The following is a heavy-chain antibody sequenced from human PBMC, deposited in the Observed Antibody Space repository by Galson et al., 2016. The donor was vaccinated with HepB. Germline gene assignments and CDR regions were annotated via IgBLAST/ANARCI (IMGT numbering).Heavy chain of an antibody. Sequence: SETLSLTCAVSGASISSSNWWSWVRQPPGKGLEWIGEIYQSGSTNDNPSLKSRVTISVDKSKNQFSLKLSPVTAADTAVYYCARVRRVAGYYYYGMDVWGQGTTVTVSS. CDR3: ARVRRVAGYYYYGMDV. J-gene: IGHJ6*02. D-gene: IGHD1-26*01. V-gene: IGHV4-4*02. CDR2: IYQSGST. CDR1: GASISSSNW.